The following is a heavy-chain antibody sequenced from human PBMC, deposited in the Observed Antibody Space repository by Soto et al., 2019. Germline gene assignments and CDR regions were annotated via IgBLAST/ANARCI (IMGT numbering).Heavy chain of an antibody. J-gene: IGHJ4*02. CDR2: MYYSGST. V-gene: IGHV4-59*01. CDR3: ARAAPGTTRYYDY. Sequence: SETLSLTCTVSGDSISSYSWSWVRQPPGKGLEWIGYMYYSGSTNYNPSLKSRVTISVDTSKNQFSLKLSSVTAADTAVYYCARAAPGTTRYYDYWGQGTLVTVSS. CDR1: GDSISSYS. D-gene: IGHD1-1*01.